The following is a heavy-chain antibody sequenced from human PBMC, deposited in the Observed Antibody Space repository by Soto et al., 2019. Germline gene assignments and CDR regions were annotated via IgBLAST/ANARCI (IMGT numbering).Heavy chain of an antibody. CDR3: ARGIPDTPYYGSGSPSYGMDV. Sequence: GASVKVSCKASGGTFSSYAIRWVRQAPGQRLEWKGGIIPIFGTANYAQKFQGRVTITADESTSTAYKELSSLRSEDTAVYYCARGIPDTPYYGSGSPSYGMDVWGQGTTVTVSS. J-gene: IGHJ6*02. D-gene: IGHD3-10*01. CDR1: GGTFSSYA. CDR2: IIPIFGTA. V-gene: IGHV1-69*13.